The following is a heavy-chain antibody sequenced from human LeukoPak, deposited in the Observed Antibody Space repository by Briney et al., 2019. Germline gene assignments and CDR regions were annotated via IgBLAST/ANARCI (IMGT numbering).Heavy chain of an antibody. CDR1: GFTFDDYA. CDR3: AKPRRGTITTGPAYIH. Sequence: GGSLRLSCAASGFTFDDYAMHWVRQAPGKGLEWVSGISWNSGSIGYADSVKGRFTISRDNAKNSLYLQMNSLRAEDTALYYCAKPRRGTITTGPAYIHWGQGTLVTVSS. J-gene: IGHJ4*02. CDR2: ISWNSGSI. D-gene: IGHD4-11*01. V-gene: IGHV3-9*01.